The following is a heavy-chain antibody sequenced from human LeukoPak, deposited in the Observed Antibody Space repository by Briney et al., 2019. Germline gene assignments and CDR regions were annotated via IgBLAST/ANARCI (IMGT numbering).Heavy chain of an antibody. CDR2: ISAYNGNT. D-gene: IGHD3-10*01. Sequence: ASVKVSYKASGYTFTSYGISWVRQAPGQGLEWMGWISAYNGNTNYAQKLQGGVTMTTDTSTSTAYMELRSLRSDDTAVYYCARVVYGSGSNLNWFDPWGQGTLVTVSS. J-gene: IGHJ5*02. V-gene: IGHV1-18*01. CDR1: GYTFTSYG. CDR3: ARVVYGSGSNLNWFDP.